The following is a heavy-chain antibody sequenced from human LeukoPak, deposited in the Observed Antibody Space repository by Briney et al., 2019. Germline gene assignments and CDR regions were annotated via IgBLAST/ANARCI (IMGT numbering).Heavy chain of an antibody. CDR2: IHYSGST. J-gene: IGHJ4*02. CDR1: GGSFSGYY. CDR3: AREADSSGWCDY. Sequence: SETLSLTCAVYGGSFSGYYWNWIRQPPGKGLEWIGLIHYSGSTNYNPSLKSRLTMSVDTSKNQFSLKLSSVTAADTAVYYCAREADSSGWCDYWGQGTLVTVSS. D-gene: IGHD6-19*01. V-gene: IGHV4-59*12.